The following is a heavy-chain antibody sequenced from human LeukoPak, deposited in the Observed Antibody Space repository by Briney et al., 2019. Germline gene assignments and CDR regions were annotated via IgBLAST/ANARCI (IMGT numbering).Heavy chain of an antibody. CDR2: IYYSGST. V-gene: IGHV4-39*01. J-gene: IGHJ4*02. CDR3: AKSGGYGLIDY. Sequence: SETLSLTCAVSGASISGSGYYWGWIRQPPGKGLEWIGNIYYSGSTYYNASLQSRVTISIDTSMNQFSLRLNSVTAADTAMYYCAKSGGYGLIDYWGQGTLVTVSS. CDR1: GASISGSGYY. D-gene: IGHD1-26*01.